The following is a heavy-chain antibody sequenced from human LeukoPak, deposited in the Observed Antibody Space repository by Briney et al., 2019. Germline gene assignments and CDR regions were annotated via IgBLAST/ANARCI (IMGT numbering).Heavy chain of an antibody. CDR1: GFTFSSYE. J-gene: IGHJ5*02. V-gene: IGHV3-30*02. CDR2: LRYDGSNK. CDR3: VKENWFDP. Sequence: SGGSLRLSCAASGFTFSSYEMNWVRQAPGKGLEWVAFLRYDGSNKYYADSVKGRFAIFRDNFRDILYLQMNSLRGDDTAMYYCVKENWFDPWGQGTLVTVSS.